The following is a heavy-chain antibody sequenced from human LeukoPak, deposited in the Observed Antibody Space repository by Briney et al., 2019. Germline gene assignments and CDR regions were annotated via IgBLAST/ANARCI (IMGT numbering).Heavy chain of an antibody. J-gene: IGHJ4*02. Sequence: ASVKVSCKASGYTFTGYYMHWVRQAPGQGLEWMGWINPNSGGTNYAQKFQGWVAMTRDTSISTAYMELSRLGSDDTAVYYCAVGDNFQHYYVHWGQGTLVTVSS. V-gene: IGHV1-2*04. CDR3: AVGDNFQHYYVH. CDR2: INPNSGGT. D-gene: IGHD3-10*02. CDR1: GYTFTGYY.